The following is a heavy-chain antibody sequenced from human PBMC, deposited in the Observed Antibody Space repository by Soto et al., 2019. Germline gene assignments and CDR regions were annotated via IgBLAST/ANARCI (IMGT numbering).Heavy chain of an antibody. Sequence: EVQLLESGGGLIQPGGSLRLSCAASGFMFSSYAMSWVRQAPGKGLEWVSSISASGGTANLADSVEGRCTISRDNSKSTLYLQMNSLRAEDTAGYYCAKHTYPSDSTGYYYERVSGWIDSWGQGTLVTVSS. D-gene: IGHD3-22*01. J-gene: IGHJ5*01. CDR3: AKHTYPSDSTGYYYERVSGWIDS. V-gene: IGHV3-23*01. CDR1: GFMFSSYA. CDR2: ISASGGTA.